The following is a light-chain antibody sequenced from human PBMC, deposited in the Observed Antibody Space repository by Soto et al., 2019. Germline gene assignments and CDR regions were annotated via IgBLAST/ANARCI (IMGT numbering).Light chain of an antibody. CDR3: QHYNSYGT. CDR1: QSINNL. J-gene: IGKJ1*01. Sequence: DVQMTQSPSTLSASVGDRVTITCRASQSINNLLAWYQQKPGKAPKFLIYDVSTLESGVPSRFSGSGSGTESTLTISSLQPDDFATYYCQHYNSYGTFGQGTKVDIK. CDR2: DVS. V-gene: IGKV1-5*01.